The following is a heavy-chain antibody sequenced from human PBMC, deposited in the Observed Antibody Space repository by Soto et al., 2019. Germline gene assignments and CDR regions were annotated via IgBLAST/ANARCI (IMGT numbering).Heavy chain of an antibody. CDR3: AKGGXIVAAGTRVYLYNAMDV. Sequence: GASVKVSCKTSGYTFTGYYVHWVRQAPGQGLEWMGWINPNSGDTYLAQRFQGRVTMNRDTSIGTAYMELRGLTSDDTAEYYCAKGGXIVAAGTRVYLYNAMDVWGQGTTVTLSS. D-gene: IGHD1-26*01. J-gene: IGHJ6*02. V-gene: IGHV1-2*02. CDR1: GYTFTGYY. CDR2: INPNSGDT.